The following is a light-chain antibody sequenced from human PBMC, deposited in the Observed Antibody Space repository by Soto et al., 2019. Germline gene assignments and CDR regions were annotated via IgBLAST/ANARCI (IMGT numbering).Light chain of an antibody. CDR3: QQYGSLSWT. V-gene: IGKV3-20*01. Sequence: PGQRATLSCRASQSVSSNYLAWYQQRPGQAPRLLIYGASTRATGIPDRFSGSGSGTDFTLTISRLEPEDFAAYYCQQYGSLSWTFGQGTKVDIK. J-gene: IGKJ1*01. CDR1: QSVSSNY. CDR2: GAS.